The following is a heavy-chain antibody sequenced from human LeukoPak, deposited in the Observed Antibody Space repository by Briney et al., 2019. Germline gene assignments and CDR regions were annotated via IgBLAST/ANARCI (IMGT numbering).Heavy chain of an antibody. CDR2: ISSTSSYI. CDR1: GFTFSTYS. V-gene: IGHV3-21*01. Sequence: GGSRRFSCAASGFTFSTYSMNWVGQAPGKGLVCASSISSTSSYIYYADSVKGRFTISRDNAQKSLYLQMNSLRAEDTAVYYCARVGYSSGWYFDYWGQGTLVTVSS. CDR3: ARVGYSSGWYFDY. D-gene: IGHD6-19*01. J-gene: IGHJ4*02.